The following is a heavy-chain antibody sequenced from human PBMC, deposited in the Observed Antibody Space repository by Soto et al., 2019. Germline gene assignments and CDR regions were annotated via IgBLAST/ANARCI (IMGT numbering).Heavy chain of an antibody. J-gene: IGHJ4*02. CDR1: GFTFSSYA. D-gene: IGHD3-10*01. CDR2: ISGSGGST. CDR3: AKQGEPGLLWFGDNKDTSYFDY. Sequence: GGSLRLSCAASGFTFSSYAMSWVRQAPGKGLEWVSAISGSGGSTYYADSVKGRFTISRDNSKNTLYLQMNSLRAEDTAIYYCAKQGEPGLLWFGDNKDTSYFDYWGQGTLVTVSS. V-gene: IGHV3-23*01.